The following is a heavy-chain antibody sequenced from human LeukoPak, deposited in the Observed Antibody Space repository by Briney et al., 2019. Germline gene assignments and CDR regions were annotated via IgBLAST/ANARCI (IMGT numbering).Heavy chain of an antibody. CDR3: ASGPRDYGDYDFSYMDV. J-gene: IGHJ6*03. CDR1: GYTFTSYD. V-gene: IGHV1-8*03. D-gene: IGHD4-17*01. CDR2: MNPNSGNT. Sequence: ASVKVSCKASGYTFTSYDINWVRQATGQGLEWMGWMNPNSGNTGYAQKFQGRVTITRNTSISTAYMELSSLRSEDTAVYYCASGPRDYGDYDFSYMDVWGKGTSVTVSS.